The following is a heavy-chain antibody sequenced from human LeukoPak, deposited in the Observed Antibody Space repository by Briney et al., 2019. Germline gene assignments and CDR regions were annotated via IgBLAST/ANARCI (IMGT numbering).Heavy chain of an antibody. D-gene: IGHD1-26*01. CDR2: IYTSGST. V-gene: IGHV4-61*02. CDR1: GGSISSGSYS. Sequence: SETLSLTCTVSGGSISSGSYSRNWIRQPAGKGLEWLGRIYTSGSTNYNPYIKSRLTISVDTSKNQVSLKLSSVTATDTAVYYCARAEWELDDAFDIWGQGTMVTVSS. CDR3: ARAEWELDDAFDI. J-gene: IGHJ3*02.